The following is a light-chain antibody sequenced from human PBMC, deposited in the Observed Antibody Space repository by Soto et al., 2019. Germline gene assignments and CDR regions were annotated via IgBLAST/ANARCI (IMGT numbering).Light chain of an antibody. CDR1: SSDVGGYNY. CDR2: EVS. V-gene: IGLV2-14*01. Sequence: QSALTQPASVSGSPGQSITLSCPGTSSDVGGYNYVSWYQQHPGKAPKLMIYEVSNRPSGVSNRFSGSKSGNTASLTISGLQAEDEADYYCSSYTSSSTPYVFGTGTKLTVL. J-gene: IGLJ1*01. CDR3: SSYTSSSTPYV.